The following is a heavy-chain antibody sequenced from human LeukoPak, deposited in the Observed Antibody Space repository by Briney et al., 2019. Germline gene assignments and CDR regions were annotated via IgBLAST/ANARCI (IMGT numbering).Heavy chain of an antibody. CDR1: GFTFSSYS. D-gene: IGHD3-3*01. CDR2: ISSSSSTI. CDR3: AKGSSDFWSGLFDY. V-gene: IGHV3-48*01. Sequence: PGGSLRLSCAASGFTFSSYSMNWVRQAPGKGLEWVTYISSSSSTIYYADSVKGRFTISRDNSKNTLYLQMNSLRAEDTAVYYCAKGSSDFWSGLFDYWGQGTLVTVSS. J-gene: IGHJ4*02.